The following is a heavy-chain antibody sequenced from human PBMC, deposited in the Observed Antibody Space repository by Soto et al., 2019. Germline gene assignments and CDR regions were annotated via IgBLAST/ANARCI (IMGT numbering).Heavy chain of an antibody. CDR1: GASISGFY. CDR3: VRDGTKTLRDWFDP. V-gene: IGHV4-4*07. D-gene: IGHD1-1*01. J-gene: IGHJ5*02. CDR2: IYATGTT. Sequence: SETLSLTFTVSGASISGFYWSWIRKSAGKGLEWIGRIYATGTTDYNPSLKSRVMMSVDTSKKQFSLKLRSVTAADTAVYYCVRDGTKTLRDWFDPWGQGISVTVS.